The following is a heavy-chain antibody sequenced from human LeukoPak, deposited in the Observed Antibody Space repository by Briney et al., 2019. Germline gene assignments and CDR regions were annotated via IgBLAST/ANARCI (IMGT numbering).Heavy chain of an antibody. Sequence: GGSLRLSCAASGFALSSFPMNWVRQAPGKGLEWVSGVRGDSGDTYYADSVKGRFTISRDNSKNTLCPQMDSLRAEDTAVYYCAKADDSYDAGGSIYRVMNVWGQGTTVTVSS. D-gene: IGHD3-22*01. V-gene: IGHV3-23*01. CDR2: VRGDSGDT. CDR3: AKADDSYDAGGSIYRVMNV. CDR1: GFALSSFP. J-gene: IGHJ6*02.